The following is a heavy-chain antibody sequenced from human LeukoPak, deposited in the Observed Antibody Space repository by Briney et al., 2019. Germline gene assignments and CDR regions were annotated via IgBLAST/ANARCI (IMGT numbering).Heavy chain of an antibody. CDR1: GGSFSGYY. CDR3: ARDIITGTTTGIDY. Sequence: SETLSLTCAVYGGSFSGYYWSWIRQPPGKGLEWIGEINHRRSTNYNPSLKSRVTISVDTSKNLFSLKLSSATAAATAVYYCARDIITGTTTGIDYWGQGTLVTVSS. V-gene: IGHV4-34*01. J-gene: IGHJ4*02. D-gene: IGHD1-20*01. CDR2: INHRRST.